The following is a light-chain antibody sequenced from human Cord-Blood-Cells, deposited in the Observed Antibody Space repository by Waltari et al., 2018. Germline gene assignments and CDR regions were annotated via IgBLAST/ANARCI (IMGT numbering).Light chain of an antibody. CDR2: DVS. CDR1: SSDVGGYHY. J-gene: IGLJ3*02. CDR3: SSYTSSSTWV. Sequence: QSALTQPASVSGSPGQSLTISCTGTSSDVGGYHYVSWYQQHPGKAPRLMIYDVSKGPSGISNRFSGSKSGNTAALTISGLQAEDEADYYCSSYTSSSTWVFGGGTKLTVL. V-gene: IGLV2-14*01.